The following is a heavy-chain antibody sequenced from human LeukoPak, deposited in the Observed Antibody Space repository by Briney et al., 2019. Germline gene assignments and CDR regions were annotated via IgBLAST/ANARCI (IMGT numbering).Heavy chain of an antibody. CDR1: GGSISSYY. V-gene: IGHV4-59*08. D-gene: IGHD3-22*01. CDR3: ARGVTMIVVVIHDWYFDL. J-gene: IGHJ2*01. CDR2: IYYSGST. Sequence: SEALSLTCTVSGGSISSYYWSWIRQPPGKGLEWIGYIYYSGSTNYNPSLKSRVTISVDTSKNQFSLKLTSVTAADTAVYYCARGVTMIVVVIHDWYFDLWGRGTLVTVSS.